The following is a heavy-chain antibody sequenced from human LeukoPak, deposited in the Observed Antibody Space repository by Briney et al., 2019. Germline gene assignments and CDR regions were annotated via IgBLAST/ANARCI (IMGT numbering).Heavy chain of an antibody. CDR2: IYHTGSA. D-gene: IGHD1-1*01. J-gene: IGHJ4*02. Sequence: SETLSLTCTVSGSSITTGFYWGWIRQPPGKGLEWIGSIYHTGSAYYNPSLKSRVTISVDTSKNQFSLKLSSVTAADTAVYYCARASHWNQLHYFDYWGQGTLVTVSS. CDR3: ARASHWNQLHYFDY. V-gene: IGHV4-38-2*02. CDR1: GSSITTGFY.